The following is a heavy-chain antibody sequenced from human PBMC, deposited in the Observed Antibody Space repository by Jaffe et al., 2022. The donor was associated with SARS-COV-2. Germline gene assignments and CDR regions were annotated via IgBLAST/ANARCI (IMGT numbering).Heavy chain of an antibody. J-gene: IGHJ4*02. V-gene: IGHV3-33*01. D-gene: IGHD3-3*01. CDR1: GFTFSSYG. Sequence: QVQLVESGGGVVQPGRSLRLSCAASGFTFSSYGMHWVRQAPGKGLEWVAVIWYDGSNKYYADSVKGRFTISRDNSKNTLYLQMNSLRAEDTAVYYCARDPSFLEWLSYYFDYWGQGTLVTVSS. CDR3: ARDPSFLEWLSYYFDY. CDR2: IWYDGSNK.